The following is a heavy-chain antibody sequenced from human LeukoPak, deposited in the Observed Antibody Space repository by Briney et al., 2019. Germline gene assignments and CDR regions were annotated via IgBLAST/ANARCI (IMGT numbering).Heavy chain of an antibody. Sequence: GGSLRLSYAASGFTFSSYGMHWVRQAPGKGLEWVAVISYDGSNKYYADSVKGRFTISRDNSKNTLYLQMNSLRAEDTAVYYCAKGTGSSWVDYWGQGTLVTVSS. CDR3: AKGTGSSWVDY. D-gene: IGHD6-13*01. J-gene: IGHJ4*02. CDR1: GFTFSSYG. CDR2: ISYDGSNK. V-gene: IGHV3-30*18.